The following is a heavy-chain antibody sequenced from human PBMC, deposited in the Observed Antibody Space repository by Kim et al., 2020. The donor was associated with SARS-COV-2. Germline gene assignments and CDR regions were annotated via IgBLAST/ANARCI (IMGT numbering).Heavy chain of an antibody. CDR1: GFTFSRSG. D-gene: IGHD3-10*01. J-gene: IGHJ6*02. CDR2: ISYDGINK. V-gene: IGHV3-30*03. CDR3: VARSMIRGAGYGMDV. Sequence: GGSLRLSCAVSGFTFSRSGMHWVRQAPGKGLEWVAIISYDGINKEYTDSVKGRFTISRDDATNTLYLQMNSLREEDTAVYYCVARSMIRGAGYGMDVWG.